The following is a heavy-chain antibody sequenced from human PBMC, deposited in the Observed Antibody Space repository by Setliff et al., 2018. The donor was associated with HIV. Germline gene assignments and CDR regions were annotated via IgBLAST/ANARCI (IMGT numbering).Heavy chain of an antibody. J-gene: IGHJ4*02. D-gene: IGHD3-22*01. Sequence: ASVKVSCKASGDTLSIHPISWVRQAPGRGLEWMGGIIPAFGRANYAQKFQGRVTITTDESTTTVFMELSSLRSEDTAVYYCARDLYYDSSGYNGDYWGQGTLVTVSS. V-gene: IGHV1-69*05. CDR2: IIPAFGRA. CDR3: ARDLYYDSSGYNGDY. CDR1: GDTLSIHP.